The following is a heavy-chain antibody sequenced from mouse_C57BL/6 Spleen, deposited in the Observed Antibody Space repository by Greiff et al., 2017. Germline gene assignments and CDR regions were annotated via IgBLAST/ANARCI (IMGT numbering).Heavy chain of an antibody. V-gene: IGHV1-52*01. J-gene: IGHJ1*03. CDR3: ARPYYSNYRYFDV. CDR2: IDPSDSET. D-gene: IGHD2-5*01. Sequence: QVQLQQSGAELVRPGSSVKLSCKASGYTFTSYWMHWVKQRPIQGLEWIGNIDPSDSETHYNQKFKDKATLTVDKSSSTAYMQLSSLTSEDSAVYYCARPYYSNYRYFDVWGTGTTVTVSS. CDR1: GYTFTSYW.